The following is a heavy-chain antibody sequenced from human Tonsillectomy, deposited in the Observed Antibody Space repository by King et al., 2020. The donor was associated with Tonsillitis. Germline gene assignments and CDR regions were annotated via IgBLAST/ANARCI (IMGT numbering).Heavy chain of an antibody. CDR3: ARQGGYGGSVYFDY. D-gene: IGHD4-23*01. J-gene: IGHJ4*02. CDR1: GYTFSNYW. CDR2: IYPADSDT. V-gene: IGHV5-51*01. Sequence: VQLVESGAEVKKPGESLKISCKGSGYTFSNYWIGWVRQMPGKGLEWMGIIYPADSDTTYSPSFQGQVTISADKSISTAYLQWSSLKASDTAIYYCARQGGYGGSVYFDYWGQGSLVTVSS.